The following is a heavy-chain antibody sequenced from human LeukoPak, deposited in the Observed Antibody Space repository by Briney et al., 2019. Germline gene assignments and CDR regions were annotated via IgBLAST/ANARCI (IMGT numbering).Heavy chain of an antibody. CDR1: GFTFSDYA. Sequence: PGESLRLSCAASGFTFSDYAMSWVRQAPWKGLEWVSTISGSGGTTYYADSVKGRFTISRDNSKNTLYLQMDTLRADDTAVYYCARNSSSWFFDFWGQGTLVTVSS. CDR3: ARNSSSWFFDF. V-gene: IGHV3-23*01. CDR2: ISGSGGTT. J-gene: IGHJ4*02. D-gene: IGHD6-13*01.